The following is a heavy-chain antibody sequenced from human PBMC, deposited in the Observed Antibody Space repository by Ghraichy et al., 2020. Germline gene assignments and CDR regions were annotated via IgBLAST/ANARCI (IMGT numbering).Heavy chain of an antibody. CDR3: ARAPLAHGGLFEY. CDR1: GFTFSNYG. CDR2: ISSSSTI. V-gene: IGHV3-48*02. J-gene: IGHJ4*02. D-gene: IGHD4-23*01. Sequence: GESLNISCAASGFTFSNYGMNWVRQAPGKGLEWVSYISSSSTIYYGDSVKGRFTISRDNAQNSLHLQMNSLRDEDTAVYYCARAPLAHGGLFEYWGQGTLVTVSS.